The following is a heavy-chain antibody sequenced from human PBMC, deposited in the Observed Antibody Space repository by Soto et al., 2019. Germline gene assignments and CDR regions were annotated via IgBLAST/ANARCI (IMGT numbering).Heavy chain of an antibody. CDR3: ARGNYGDYGY. J-gene: IGHJ4*02. D-gene: IGHD4-17*01. CDR2: IIPVFGTT. CDR1: GGTFSSYG. V-gene: IGHV1-69*01. Sequence: QVQLVQSGAEVKKPGSSVKVSCKASGGTFSSYGINWVRQAPGQGLEWMGGIIPVFGTTNYAQKFQGRVKITADESTSTAYMELRSLRSEDTAMYYCARGNYGDYGYWGQGTLVTVSS.